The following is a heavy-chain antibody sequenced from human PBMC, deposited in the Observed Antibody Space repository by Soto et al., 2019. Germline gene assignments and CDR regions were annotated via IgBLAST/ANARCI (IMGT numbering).Heavy chain of an antibody. Sequence: GGSLRLSCAASGFTVSSNYMSWVRQAPGKGLEWVSVIYSGGSTYYADSVKGRFTISRDNSKNTLYLQMNSLRAEDTAVYYCARTHYYDSSGYYRVDAFDIWGQGTMVTVSS. D-gene: IGHD3-22*01. CDR2: IYSGGST. CDR3: ARTHYYDSSGYYRVDAFDI. J-gene: IGHJ3*02. V-gene: IGHV3-53*01. CDR1: GFTVSSNY.